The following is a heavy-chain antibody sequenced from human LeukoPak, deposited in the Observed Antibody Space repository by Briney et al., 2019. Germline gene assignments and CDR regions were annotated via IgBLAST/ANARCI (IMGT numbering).Heavy chain of an antibody. CDR2: IIPIFGTA. CDR3: ARDLGDSSGYGAFDI. Sequence: RASVKVSCKASGYTFTSYGISWVRQAPGQGLEWMGGIIPIFGTANYAQKFQGRVTITADESTSTAYMELSSLRSEDTAVYYCARDLGDSSGYGAFDIWGQGTMVTVSS. CDR1: GYTFTSYG. J-gene: IGHJ3*02. V-gene: IGHV1-69*13. D-gene: IGHD3-22*01.